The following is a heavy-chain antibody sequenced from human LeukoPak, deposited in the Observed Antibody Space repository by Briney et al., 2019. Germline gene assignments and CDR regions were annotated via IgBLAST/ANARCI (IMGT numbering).Heavy chain of an antibody. J-gene: IGHJ5*02. Sequence: ASVRASCKASGYTFTSYDINWVRQAAGQGLEWMGWMNPNSGNTAYAQKFQGRVTMTRNTSISTAYMELSSVRSEDTAVYYCARVRRHWFDPWGQGTLVTVSS. V-gene: IGHV1-8*01. CDR3: ARVRRHWFDP. CDR2: MNPNSGNT. CDR1: GYTFTSYD.